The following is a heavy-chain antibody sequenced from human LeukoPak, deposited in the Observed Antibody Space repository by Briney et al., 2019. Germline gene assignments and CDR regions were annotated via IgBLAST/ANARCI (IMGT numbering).Heavy chain of an antibody. D-gene: IGHD3-22*01. CDR2: IFHSGNT. J-gene: IGHJ4*02. CDR3: ARTYYDSWGYYEVTY. V-gene: IGHV4-59*01. CDR1: GGSMNSYY. Sequence: SETLSLTCTVSGGSMNSYYWSWIRQPPGKGLEWIGHIFHSGNTNDNPSLKSRVTISVDPSKNRFSLRLRSVPAADTAVYYCARTYYDSWGYYEVTYWGQGTLVTVSS.